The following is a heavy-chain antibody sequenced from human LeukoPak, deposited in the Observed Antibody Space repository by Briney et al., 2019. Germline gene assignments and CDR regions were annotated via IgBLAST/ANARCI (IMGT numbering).Heavy chain of an antibody. Sequence: SETLSLTCTVSGGSINSGVYFWGWIRQPPGKGLEWIGTIAYNGRTYYNSSLKSRVTISIDMSNIHFSLKLTSVTAADTAMYYCARLYNWNGIDDWGQGTLVTVPS. CDR2: IAYNGRT. CDR1: GGSINSGVYF. D-gene: IGHD1-20*01. J-gene: IGHJ4*02. CDR3: ARLYNWNGIDD. V-gene: IGHV4-39*07.